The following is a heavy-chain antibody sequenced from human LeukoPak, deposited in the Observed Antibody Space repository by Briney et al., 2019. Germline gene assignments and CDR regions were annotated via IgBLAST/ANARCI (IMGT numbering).Heavy chain of an antibody. V-gene: IGHV1-2*02. CDR3: ARGSTVGATESLGFDY. D-gene: IGHD1-26*01. CDR2: INPNSGDT. CDR1: GYTFTGYY. J-gene: IGHJ4*02. Sequence: ASVKVSCKTSGYTFTGYYMHWVRQAPGQGLEWMGWINPNSGDTHYAQTFQGRVTMTRDTSISTAYMELSRLRSDDSAVYSCARGSTVGATESLGFDYWGQGTPVTVSS.